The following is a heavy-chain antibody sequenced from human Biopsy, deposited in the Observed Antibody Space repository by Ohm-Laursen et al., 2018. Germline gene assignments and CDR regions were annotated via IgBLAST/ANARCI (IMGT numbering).Heavy chain of an antibody. V-gene: IGHV4-59*01. J-gene: IGHJ6*02. D-gene: IGHD2/OR15-2a*01. Sequence: SETLSLTCTVSGGPMSSDYWSWIRQTPGKGLVWIGYIYYSGSTNYNPSLKSRVTISVDTSKNQFSLRLNPVTAVDTAVYYCARATNSTGWPYYYFYGMDVWGQGTTVTVSS. CDR1: GGPMSSDY. CDR3: ARATNSTGWPYYYFYGMDV. CDR2: IYYSGST.